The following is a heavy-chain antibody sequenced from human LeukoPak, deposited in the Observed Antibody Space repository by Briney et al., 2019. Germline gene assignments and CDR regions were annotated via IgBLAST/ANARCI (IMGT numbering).Heavy chain of an antibody. D-gene: IGHD6-19*01. J-gene: IGHJ4*02. Sequence: TSETLSLTCTVSGGSISSSSYYWGWIRQPPGKGLEWIGSIYYSGSTYYNPSLKSRVTISVDTSKNQFSLKLSSVTAADTAVYYCARTVAVAGRRDFDYWGQGTLVTVSS. V-gene: IGHV4-39*01. CDR3: ARTVAVAGRRDFDY. CDR2: IYYSGST. CDR1: GGSISSSSYY.